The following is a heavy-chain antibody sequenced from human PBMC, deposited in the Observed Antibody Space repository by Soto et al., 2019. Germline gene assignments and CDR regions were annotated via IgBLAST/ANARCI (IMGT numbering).Heavy chain of an antibody. CDR3: AKAGTPSDFGEVSQ. Sequence: EVQLVESGGGLVQPGGSLRLSCAASGFTVSNNYMTWVRQAPGKGLEWVSIIYSSGTTYYADFVKGRFIISRDNSKNTLYLQMNRLGAEDTAVFYCAKAGTPSDFGEVSQWGQGTLVTVSS. CDR2: IYSSGTT. CDR1: GFTVSNNY. J-gene: IGHJ4*02. V-gene: IGHV3-66*01. D-gene: IGHD3-10*01.